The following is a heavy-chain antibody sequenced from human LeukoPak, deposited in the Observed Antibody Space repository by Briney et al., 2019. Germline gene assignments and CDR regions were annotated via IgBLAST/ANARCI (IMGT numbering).Heavy chain of an antibody. Sequence: SVNVSCKASGGTFSRYAISWVRQAPGQGLEWMGRIIPIFGTANYAQKFQGRVTITADESTSTAYMELSSLRSEDTAVYYCARVPLWGQHMGYYAMDVWGQGTTVTVSS. CDR2: IIPIFGTA. J-gene: IGHJ6*02. V-gene: IGHV1-69*13. CDR1: GGTFSRYA. CDR3: ARVPLWGQHMGYYAMDV. D-gene: IGHD1-26*01.